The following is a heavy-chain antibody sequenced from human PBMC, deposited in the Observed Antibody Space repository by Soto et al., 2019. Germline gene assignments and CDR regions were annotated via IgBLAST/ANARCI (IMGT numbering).Heavy chain of an antibody. CDR1: GFTFSSYS. J-gene: IGHJ6*02. CDR2: ISSSSSYI. Sequence: PVWSLRLSCAASGFTFSSYSMNWVRQAPGKGLEWVSSISSSSSYIYYADSVKGRFTISRDNAKNSLYLQMNSLRAEDPAVYYYAREPPKSPYYYGRDVWGQWNTVTVCS. CDR3: AREPPKSPYYYGRDV. V-gene: IGHV3-21*03.